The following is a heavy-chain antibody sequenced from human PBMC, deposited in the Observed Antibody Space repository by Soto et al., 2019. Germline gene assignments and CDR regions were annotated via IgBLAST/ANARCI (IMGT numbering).Heavy chain of an antibody. CDR1: GFTFNNYA. CDR3: VRDYYHVSGSYYDIPLDY. CDR2: VLQSGSGT. J-gene: IGHJ4*02. D-gene: IGHD3-10*01. V-gene: IGHV3-23*01. Sequence: EVQLLESGGGLVQPGGSLRLSCAASGFTFNNYAMTWVRQAPGKGLEWVSTVLQSGSGTYYADSVRGRFIISRDNSNNTLYLQMNSLRAEDTAVYHCVRDYYHVSGSYYDIPLDYWGQGTLVTVSS.